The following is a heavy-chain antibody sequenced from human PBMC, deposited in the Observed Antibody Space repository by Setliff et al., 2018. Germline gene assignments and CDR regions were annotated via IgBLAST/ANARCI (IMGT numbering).Heavy chain of an antibody. D-gene: IGHD3-16*01. J-gene: IGHJ5*02. CDR2: MYYSEIT. V-gene: IGHV4-59*11. Sequence: PSETLSLTCTVSGGSISTHYWSWIRQPPAKGLEWVGYMYYSEITKYNPSLESRVTISVDTSKNQFSLNLTSVTAADTAVYYCARGLAVNRFDPWGQGTLVTVSS. CDR1: GGSISTHY. CDR3: ARGLAVNRFDP.